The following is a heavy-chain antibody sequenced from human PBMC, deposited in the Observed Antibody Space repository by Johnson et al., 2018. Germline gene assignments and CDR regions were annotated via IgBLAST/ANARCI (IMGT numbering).Heavy chain of an antibody. CDR1: GFTFGDYA. CDR3: TRGGLYYDPLNYDYYMDV. V-gene: IGHV3-49*03. J-gene: IGHJ6*03. CDR2: IRTKTFGGTA. D-gene: IGHD2-8*01. Sequence: VQLVQSGGALVQPGRSXRLSCTGSGFTFGDYAMNWFRQAPGKGLEWVGFIRTKTFGGTAEYAASVKGRFTISRDDSKTIAYPQMNSRRTVDTAVYYCTRGGLYYDPLNYDYYMDVWGKGTTVTVSS.